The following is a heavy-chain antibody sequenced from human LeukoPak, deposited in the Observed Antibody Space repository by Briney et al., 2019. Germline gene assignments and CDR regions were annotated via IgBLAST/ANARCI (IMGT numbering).Heavy chain of an antibody. CDR2: INPSGGST. J-gene: IGHJ4*02. CDR1: GYAFTSYY. D-gene: IGHD6-6*01. CDR3: AREGSSGGIDY. V-gene: IGHV1-46*01. Sequence: GASVKVSCKASGYAFTSYYMHWVRQAPGQGLEWMGIINPSGGSTSYAQKFQGRVTMTRDTSTSTVYMELSSLRSEDTAVYYCAREGSSGGIDYWGQGTLVTVSS.